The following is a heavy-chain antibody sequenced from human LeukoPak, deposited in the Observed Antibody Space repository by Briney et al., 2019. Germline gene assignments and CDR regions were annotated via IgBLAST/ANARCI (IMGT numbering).Heavy chain of an antibody. CDR1: GYTFTSYS. J-gene: IGHJ5*02. D-gene: IGHD2-15*01. CDR3: ARDLGYCRGGSFCRWFAP. Sequence: ASVKVSCKASGYTFTSYSMNWVRQPPGQGLEWMGLINTNTWYPPYPHGFTGRFVFSLDNSVSTAYLQISSLKAEDTAVYYCARDLGYCRGGSFCRWFAPWGKGTLVTVSS. CDR2: INTNTWYP. V-gene: IGHV7-4-1*02.